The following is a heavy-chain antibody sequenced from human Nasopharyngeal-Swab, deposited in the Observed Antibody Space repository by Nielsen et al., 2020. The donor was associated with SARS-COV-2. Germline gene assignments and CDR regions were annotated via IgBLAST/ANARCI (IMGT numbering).Heavy chain of an antibody. J-gene: IGHJ6*03. Sequence: GESLKISCAASGFTFSSYAMSWVRQAPGKGLEWVSAISGSGGSTYYADSVKGRFTISRDNSKNTLYLQMNSLRAEDTAVYYCAKGNQGAVTTIYYYYYYMDVWGKGTTVTVSS. CDR1: GFTFSSYA. D-gene: IGHD4-17*01. CDR3: AKGNQGAVTTIYYYYYYMDV. V-gene: IGHV3-23*01. CDR2: ISGSGGST.